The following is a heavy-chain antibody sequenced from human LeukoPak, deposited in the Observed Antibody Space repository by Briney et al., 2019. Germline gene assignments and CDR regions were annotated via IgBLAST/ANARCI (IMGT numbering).Heavy chain of an antibody. Sequence: SETLSLTCAVYGGSFSGYYWSWIRQPPGKGLEWIGEINHSGSTNYNPSLKSRVTISVDTSKNQFSLKLSSVTAADTTVYYCARTRPEIFGVFDYWGQGTLVTVSS. CDR3: ARTRPEIFGVFDY. CDR2: INHSGST. CDR1: GGSFSGYY. V-gene: IGHV4-34*01. J-gene: IGHJ4*02. D-gene: IGHD3-3*01.